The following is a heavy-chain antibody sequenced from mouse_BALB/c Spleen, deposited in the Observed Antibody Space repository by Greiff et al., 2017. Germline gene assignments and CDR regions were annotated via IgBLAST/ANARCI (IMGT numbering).Heavy chain of an antibody. CDR2: IWAGGST. Sequence: VHLVESGPGLVAPSQSLSITCTVSGFSLTSYGVHWVRQPPGKGLEWLGVIWAGGSTNYNSALMSRLSISKDNSKSQVFFKMNSLQANDTAIYYCARNDGYPHYYAMDYWGQGTSVTVSS. V-gene: IGHV2-9*02. CDR1: GFSLTSYG. CDR3: ARNDGYPHYYAMDY. J-gene: IGHJ4*01. D-gene: IGHD2-3*01.